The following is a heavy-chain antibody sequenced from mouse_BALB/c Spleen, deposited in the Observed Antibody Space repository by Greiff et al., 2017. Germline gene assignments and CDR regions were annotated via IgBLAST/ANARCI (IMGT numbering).Heavy chain of an antibody. CDR2: ISNGGGST. D-gene: IGHD2-4*01. V-gene: IGHV5-12-2*01. CDR1: GFTFSSYT. Sequence: EVKVEESGGGLVQPGGSLKLSCAASGFTFSSYTMSWVRQTPEKRLEWVAYISNGGGSTYYPDTVKGRFTISRDNAKNTLYLQMSSLKSEDTAMYYCARHGGDYSLSYWGQGTTLTVSS. J-gene: IGHJ2*01. CDR3: ARHGGDYSLSY.